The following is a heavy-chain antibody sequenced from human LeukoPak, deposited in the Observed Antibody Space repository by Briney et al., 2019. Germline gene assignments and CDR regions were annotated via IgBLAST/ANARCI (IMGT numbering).Heavy chain of an antibody. Sequence: SETLSLTCTVSGGSISSSSYYWGWIRQPPGKGLEWIGSIYHSGSNYYNRSLKSRVTISVDTSKNQFSLKLNSVTAADTAVYYCVAGSGGDEWEPYGFDYWGQGTLVTVYS. J-gene: IGHJ4*02. CDR2: IYHSGSN. CDR3: VAGSGGDEWEPYGFDY. CDR1: GGSISSSSYY. D-gene: IGHD1-26*01. V-gene: IGHV4-39*07.